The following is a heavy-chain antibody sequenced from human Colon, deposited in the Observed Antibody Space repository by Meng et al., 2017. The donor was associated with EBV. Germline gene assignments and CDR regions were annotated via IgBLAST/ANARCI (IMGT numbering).Heavy chain of an antibody. CDR1: GGSINSGNYY. V-gene: IGHV4-30-4*01. Sequence: LQLPAPGLLNPSQTLPLPCTVSGGSINSGNYYWSWNRQPPGKGLEWIGYIYYTGSTYYNPSLKSRVTISMDTSKNQFSLRLSSVTAADTAVYYCARNYYFDYWGQGTLVTVSS. CDR2: IYYTGST. CDR3: ARNYYFDY. J-gene: IGHJ4*02.